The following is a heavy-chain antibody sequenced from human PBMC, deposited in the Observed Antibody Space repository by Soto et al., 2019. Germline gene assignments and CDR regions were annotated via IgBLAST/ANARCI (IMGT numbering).Heavy chain of an antibody. CDR3: ARLTSGPVYFDY. CDR1: GGSISSGGYY. V-gene: IGHV4-31*03. D-gene: IGHD3-10*01. CDR2: IYYSGST. Sequence: QVQLQESGPGLVKPSQTLSLTSTVSGGSISSGGYYWSWIRQHPGKGLEWIGYIYYSGSTYYNPSLKSRVTISVDTSKNQFSLKLSSVTAADTAVYYCARLTSGPVYFDYWGQGTLVTVSS. J-gene: IGHJ4*02.